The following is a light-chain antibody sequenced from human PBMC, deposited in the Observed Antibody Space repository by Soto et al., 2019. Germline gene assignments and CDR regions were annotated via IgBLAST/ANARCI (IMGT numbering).Light chain of an antibody. CDR2: EVT. V-gene: IGLV2-8*01. Sequence: QSALTQPPSASGSPGQSVTISCTGTSSDVGGYSYVSWYQRHPGKAPKLMIYEVTKRPSGVPDRFSGSKSGNTASLTVSGLQAEDEADYYRSSYAGSNNLYVFGTGTKAPS. CDR1: SSDVGGYSY. J-gene: IGLJ1*01. CDR3: SSYAGSNNLYV.